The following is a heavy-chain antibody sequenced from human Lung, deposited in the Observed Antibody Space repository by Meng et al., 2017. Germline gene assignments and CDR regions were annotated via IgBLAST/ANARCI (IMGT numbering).Heavy chain of an antibody. V-gene: IGHV1-69*13. CDR2: LIAVFDKT. CDR1: GGPFSTRT. Sequence: QVQLVQSGAEVKKPGSSVKVACKTSGGPFSTRTFRWVRQAPGQGLEWMGGLIAVFDKTKAAPRFQDRVTFTADESTSTAYMELSSLTFDDTAVYFCARGRRNEPLFDYWGQGTLVTVSS. J-gene: IGHJ4*02. CDR3: ARGRRNEPLFDY. D-gene: IGHD1-14*01.